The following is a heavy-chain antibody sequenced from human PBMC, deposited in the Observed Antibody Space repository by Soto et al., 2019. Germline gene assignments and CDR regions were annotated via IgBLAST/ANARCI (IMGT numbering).Heavy chain of an antibody. V-gene: IGHV3-74*01. CDR3: TRRNRLSYTSDY. CDR1: GFTFNNYW. J-gene: IGHJ4*02. CDR2: INTDGRGT. Sequence: GSLRLSCAAAGFTFNNYWMQWVRQAPGKGLVWVSRINTDGRGTTYADSVRGRFTISRDNAKNTLYLQMNSLRAEDTAVYYCTRRNRLSYTSDYWGQGTLVTVSS. D-gene: IGHD3-10*01.